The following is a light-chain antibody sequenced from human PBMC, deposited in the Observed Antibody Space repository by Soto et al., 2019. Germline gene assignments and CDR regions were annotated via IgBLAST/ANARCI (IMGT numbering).Light chain of an antibody. Sequence: EIVLTQSPATLYLSPGERATLSCRASQSVSNYLAWYQQKPGQAPRLLIFDASNRATGIPARFSGSGSGTDFILTISSLEPEDFAVYYCQQRSNWPRVTFGGGTKVEIK. V-gene: IGKV3-11*01. CDR1: QSVSNY. CDR2: DAS. CDR3: QQRSNWPRVT. J-gene: IGKJ4*01.